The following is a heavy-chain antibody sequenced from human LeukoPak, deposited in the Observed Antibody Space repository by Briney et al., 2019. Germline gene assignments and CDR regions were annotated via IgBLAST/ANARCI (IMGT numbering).Heavy chain of an antibody. Sequence: ASVKVSCKASGGTFSSYAISWVRQAPGQGLEWLGRIIPILGIANYAQKFQGRVTITADKSTSTAYMELSSLRSEDTAVYYCVREIDTAMVTYYYGMDVWGQGTTVTVSS. CDR1: GGTFSSYA. CDR3: VREIDTAMVTYYYGMDV. V-gene: IGHV1-69*04. D-gene: IGHD5-18*01. CDR2: IIPILGIA. J-gene: IGHJ6*02.